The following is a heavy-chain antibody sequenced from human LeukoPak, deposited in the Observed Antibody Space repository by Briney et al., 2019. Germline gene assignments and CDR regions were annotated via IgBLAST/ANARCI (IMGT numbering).Heavy chain of an antibody. J-gene: IGHJ4*02. D-gene: IGHD6-6*01. V-gene: IGHV3-53*01. CDR3: ARQRPIAARRHTFDY. Sequence: GGSLRLSCAASGFTVSSNYMSWVRQAPGKGLEWVSVIYSGGSTYYADSVKGRFTISRDNSKNTLYLQMNSLRAEDTAVYYCARQRPIAARRHTFDYWGQGTLVTVSS. CDR2: IYSGGST. CDR1: GFTVSSNY.